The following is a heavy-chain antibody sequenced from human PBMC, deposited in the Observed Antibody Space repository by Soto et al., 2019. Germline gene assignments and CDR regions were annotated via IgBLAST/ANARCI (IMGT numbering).Heavy chain of an antibody. Sequence: SETLSLTCALYGGSFDGYYWSWIRQSPGKGLEWIGEIHHSGSTKYNPSLKSRVPLSVDTSTKQFSLKMTSMTAADRGVYYCARGVDSWSGYLFWGQGTPVTVSS. CDR2: IHHSGST. J-gene: IGHJ4*02. CDR3: ARGVDSWSGYLF. V-gene: IGHV4-34*01. D-gene: IGHD3-3*01. CDR1: GGSFDGYY.